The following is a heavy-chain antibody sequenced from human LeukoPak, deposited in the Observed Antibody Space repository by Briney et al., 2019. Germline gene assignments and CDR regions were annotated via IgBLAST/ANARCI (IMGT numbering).Heavy chain of an antibody. CDR1: GGSISSSSYY. CDR3: ARDRGQLWLQVGFDY. CDR2: IHYSGST. J-gene: IGHJ4*02. D-gene: IGHD5-18*01. Sequence: SETLSLTCTVSGGSISSSSYYWGWIRQPPGKGLEWIGSIHYSGSTYYNPSLKSRVTISVDTSKNQFSLKLSSVTAADTAVYYCARDRGQLWLQVGFDYWGQGTLVTVSS. V-gene: IGHV4-39*07.